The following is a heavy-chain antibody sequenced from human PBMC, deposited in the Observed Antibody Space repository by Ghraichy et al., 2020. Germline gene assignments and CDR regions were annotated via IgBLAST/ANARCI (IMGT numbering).Heavy chain of an antibody. CDR2: VYYSGKT. J-gene: IGHJ6*02. V-gene: IGHV4-39*01. D-gene: IGHD3-22*01. Sequence: ESLNISCTVSSRVISSDSYYWGWVRPTPGQVLEWIGTVYYSGKTYYNPSLKSRVTISVDTSKNQFSLTLSSLTGADTSVYYCASGVNMIRGALTPSDYGMDVWGQGTTVTVSS. CDR3: ASGVNMIRGALTPSDYGMDV. CDR1: SRVISSDSYY.